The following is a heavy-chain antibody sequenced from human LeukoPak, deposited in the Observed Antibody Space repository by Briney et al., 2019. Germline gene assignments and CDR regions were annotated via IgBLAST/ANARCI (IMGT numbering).Heavy chain of an antibody. J-gene: IGHJ3*02. CDR1: GFTFSSYA. V-gene: IGHV3-23*01. D-gene: IGHD1-26*01. Sequence: GGFLRLSCAASGFTFSSYAMSWVRQAPGKGLEWVSAISGSGGSTYYADSVKGRFTISRDNSKNSLFLQMNSLRAEDTAVYYCARVGSGNFLGAFDIWGQGTMVTVSS. CDR3: ARVGSGNFLGAFDI. CDR2: ISGSGGST.